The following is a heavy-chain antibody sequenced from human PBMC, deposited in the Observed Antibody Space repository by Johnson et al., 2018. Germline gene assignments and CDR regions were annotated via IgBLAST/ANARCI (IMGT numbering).Heavy chain of an antibody. CDR2: INPSGGST. Sequence: QVQLVQSGAEVKKPGASVKVSCKASGYTFTSYYMHWVRQAPGQGLEWIGIINPSGGSTSYAQKFQGRVTMTRDTSTSTVYMELSSLRSEDTAVYYCARGGPEYYYYYYMDVWGKGTTVTVSS. V-gene: IGHV1-46*01. D-gene: IGHD1-14*01. CDR1: GYTFTSYY. J-gene: IGHJ6*03. CDR3: ARGGPEYYYYYYMDV.